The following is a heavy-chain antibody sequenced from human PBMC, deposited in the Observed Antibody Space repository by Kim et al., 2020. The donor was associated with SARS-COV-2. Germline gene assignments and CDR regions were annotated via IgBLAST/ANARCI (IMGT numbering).Heavy chain of an antibody. CDR2: IYYSGST. Sequence: SETLSLTCTVSGGSVSSGSYYWSWIRQPPGKGLEWIGYIYYSGSTNYNPSLKSRVTISVDTSKNQFSLKLSSVTAADTAVYYCARDRQFGDDYYYYGMDV. CDR1: GGSVSSGSYY. CDR3: ARDRQFGDDYYYYGMDV. V-gene: IGHV4-61*01. D-gene: IGHD2-21*01. J-gene: IGHJ6*01.